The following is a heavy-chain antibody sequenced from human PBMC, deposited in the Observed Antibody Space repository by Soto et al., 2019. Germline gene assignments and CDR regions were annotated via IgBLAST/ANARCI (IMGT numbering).Heavy chain of an antibody. Sequence: QMQLVQSGAEVKKPGSSVQVSCKASGGTLSSFINYPINWVRQAPGQGLEWMGGIVPNVGTVNYAQKFQGRVTITADKSTGTAYMEVSSLRSEDTALYYCARRDKSVFLRYFDNWGQGTLVTVSS. CDR3: ARRDKSVFLRYFDN. CDR2: IVPNVGTV. CDR1: GGTLSSFINYP. J-gene: IGHJ4*02. D-gene: IGHD3-10*01. V-gene: IGHV1-69*06.